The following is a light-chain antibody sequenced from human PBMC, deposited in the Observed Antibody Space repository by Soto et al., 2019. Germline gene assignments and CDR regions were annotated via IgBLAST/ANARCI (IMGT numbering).Light chain of an antibody. CDR1: QSISNN. CDR2: GAS. V-gene: IGKV3-15*01. CDR3: QQYSNWPRT. Sequence: EIVMTQSPAVLSVSQGERATLSCRAGQSISNNLAWYQQKPGQAPRLLIYGASTRATGIPARFTGSGSGTEFTLTISSLQSEDFAVYYCQQYSNWPRTFGQGTQVDI. J-gene: IGKJ1*01.